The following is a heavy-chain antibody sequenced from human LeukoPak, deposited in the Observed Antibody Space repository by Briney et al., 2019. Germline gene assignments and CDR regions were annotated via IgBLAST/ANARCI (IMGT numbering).Heavy chain of an antibody. CDR2: IIPIFGTA. J-gene: IGHJ3*02. Sequence: SVKVSCKASGYTFTSYAISWVRQAPGQGLEWMGGIIPIFGTANYAQKFQGRVTITADESTSTAYMELSSLRSEDTAVYYCARKYYGSGSYPDAFDIWGQGTMVTVSS. CDR3: ARKYYGSGSYPDAFDI. CDR1: GYTFTSYA. V-gene: IGHV1-69*13. D-gene: IGHD3-10*01.